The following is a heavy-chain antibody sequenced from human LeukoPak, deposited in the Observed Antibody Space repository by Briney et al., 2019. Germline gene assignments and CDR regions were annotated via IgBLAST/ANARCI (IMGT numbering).Heavy chain of an antibody. D-gene: IGHD6-6*01. CDR1: GYTFTGYY. CDR3: ARPRWSSSPSFDY. CDR2: INPNSGGT. V-gene: IGHV1-2*02. Sequence: ASVKVSCKASGYTFTGYYMHWVRQAPGQGLEWMGWINPNSGGTNYAQKFQGRVTMTRDTSISTAYMELSRLRSDDTAVYHCARPRWSSSPSFDYWGQGTLVTVSS. J-gene: IGHJ4*02.